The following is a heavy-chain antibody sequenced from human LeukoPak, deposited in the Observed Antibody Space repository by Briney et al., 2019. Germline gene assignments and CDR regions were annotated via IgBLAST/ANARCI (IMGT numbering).Heavy chain of an antibody. Sequence: GGSLRLSCAASGFTFSDLYMDWVRQAPGKGLEWVGRTRNKTKSYTTEYAASVKDRFSISRDDSKNSLYLQMNSLKTEDTAVYYCARVVVLLGHYVLDVWGRGTTVTVSS. CDR2: TRNKTKSYTT. D-gene: IGHD2-2*01. CDR3: ARVVVLLGHYVLDV. J-gene: IGHJ6*02. CDR1: GFTFSDLY. V-gene: IGHV3-72*01.